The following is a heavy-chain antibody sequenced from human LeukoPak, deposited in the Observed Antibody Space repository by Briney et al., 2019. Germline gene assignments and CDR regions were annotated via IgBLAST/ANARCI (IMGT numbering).Heavy chain of an antibody. CDR1: GFSFSTYA. CDR3: ARDKAWDKNMVALSH. CDR2: ISGGGGST. Sequence: GGSLRLSCTASGFSFSTYAMNWVRQAPGKGLEWVSTISGGGGSTFYADSVKGRFTISRDNSKNTVSLQMNSLRAEDTAVYFCARDKAWDKNMVALSHWGQGTLVTVSS. D-gene: IGHD2-15*01. J-gene: IGHJ4*02. V-gene: IGHV3-23*01.